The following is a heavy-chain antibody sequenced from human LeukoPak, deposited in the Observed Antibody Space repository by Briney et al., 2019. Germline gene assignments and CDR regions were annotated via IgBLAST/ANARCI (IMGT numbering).Heavy chain of an antibody. CDR2: IKQDGSEK. Sequence: GGSLRLSCAGSGFTFSNYWMSWVRQAPGKGLELVANIKQDGSEKNYVDSVKGRFTISRDNAKNSLYLQMNSLRADDTAVYYCARRTAMVTVYYYYYMDVWGKGTTVTVSS. J-gene: IGHJ6*03. V-gene: IGHV3-7*01. CDR3: ARRTAMVTVYYYYYMDV. CDR1: GFTFSNYW. D-gene: IGHD5-18*01.